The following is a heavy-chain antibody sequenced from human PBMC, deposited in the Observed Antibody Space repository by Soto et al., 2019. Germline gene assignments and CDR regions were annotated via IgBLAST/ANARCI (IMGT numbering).Heavy chain of an antibody. CDR3: VCSGRSETEPDY. V-gene: IGHV1-2*02. D-gene: IGHD2-15*01. J-gene: IGHJ4*02. CDR1: GYTFTGYY. Sequence: ASVKVSCKASGYTFTGYYMHWVRQAPGQGLEGMGWINPNSGGTNYAQKFQGRVTMTRDTSISTAYMELSRLRSDDTAVYYCVCSGRSETEPDYWGQGTLVTVSS. CDR2: INPNSGGT.